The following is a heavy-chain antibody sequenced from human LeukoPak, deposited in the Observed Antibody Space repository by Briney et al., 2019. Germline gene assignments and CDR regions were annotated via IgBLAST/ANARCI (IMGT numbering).Heavy chain of an antibody. V-gene: IGHV3-7*01. CDR2: IKQDGSEK. CDR3: AREAITMVRGVISDAFDI. J-gene: IGHJ3*02. Sequence: GGSLRLSCAASGFTFSSYWMSWVRQAPGKGLEWVANIKQDGSEKYYVDSVKGRFTISRDNAKNSLYLQMNSLRGEDTAVYYCAREAITMVRGVISDAFDIWGQGTMVTVSS. D-gene: IGHD3-10*01. CDR1: GFTFSSYW.